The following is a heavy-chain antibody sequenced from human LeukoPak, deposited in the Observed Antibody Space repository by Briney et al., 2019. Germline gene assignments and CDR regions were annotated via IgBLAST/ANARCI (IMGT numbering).Heavy chain of an antibody. D-gene: IGHD3-22*01. V-gene: IGHV4-34*01. CDR1: GGSFSGYS. CDR2: INHRGST. Sequence: SETLSLTCAVYGGSFSGYSWNWIRQPPGKGLEWIGEINHRGSTNYNPSLKSRVTILVDTSKNQFSLKLSSVTAADTAVYYCARGGYYEPIDYWGQGTLVTVSS. J-gene: IGHJ4*02. CDR3: ARGGYYEPIDY.